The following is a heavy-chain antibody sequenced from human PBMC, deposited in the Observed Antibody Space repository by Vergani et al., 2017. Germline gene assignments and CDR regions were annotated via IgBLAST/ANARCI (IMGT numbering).Heavy chain of an antibody. V-gene: IGHV4-34*02. D-gene: IGHD3-10*01. CDR1: GGSLSGYF. J-gene: IGHJ4*02. CDR2: ITAIGSA. CDR3: ASRRPRLNLGSKSNAGTFDS. Sequence: QVHLQQRGAGVLKPSETLSLTCGVIGGSLSGYFWSWIRQSPGRGLGWRGEITAIGSAKYSPSATSRVTISVDTSRGEFTLTVTSVTAADTGLYFCASRRPRLNLGSKSNAGTFDSWGQGTRVTVSS.